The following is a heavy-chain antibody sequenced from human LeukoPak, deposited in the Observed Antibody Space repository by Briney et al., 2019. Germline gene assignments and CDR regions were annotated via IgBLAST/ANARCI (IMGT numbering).Heavy chain of an antibody. CDR1: GGSISSYY. V-gene: IGHV4-59*01. Sequence: SETLSLTCTVSGGSISSYYWSWIRQPPGKGLEWIGYIYYSGSTNYNPSLKSRVTISVDTSKNQFSLKLSSVTAADTAVYYCATSAPSINYYYYGMDVWGQGTTVTVSS. J-gene: IGHJ6*02. CDR2: IYYSGST. CDR3: ATSAPSINYYYYGMDV.